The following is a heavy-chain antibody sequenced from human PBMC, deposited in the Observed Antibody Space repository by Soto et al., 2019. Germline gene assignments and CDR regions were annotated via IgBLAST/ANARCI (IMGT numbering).Heavy chain of an antibody. Sequence: QVQMVESGGGVVQPGRSLRLSCAASGFTFSSYAMHWVRQAPGKGLEWVAVISYDGSNKYYADSVKGRFTISRDNSKNTLYLQMNRLRAEDTAVYYCARDSVGGDGYAFDIWGQGTMVTVSS. V-gene: IGHV3-30-3*01. CDR2: ISYDGSNK. J-gene: IGHJ3*02. D-gene: IGHD2-15*01. CDR1: GFTFSSYA. CDR3: ARDSVGGDGYAFDI.